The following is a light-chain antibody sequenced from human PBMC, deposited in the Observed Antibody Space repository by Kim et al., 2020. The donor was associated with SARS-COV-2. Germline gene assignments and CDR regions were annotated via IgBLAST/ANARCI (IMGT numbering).Light chain of an antibody. V-gene: IGKV3-20*01. Sequence: SPGERATLSCRASQSVSNSYVAWYQQKPGQAPRLLIYGASSRATGIPDRFSGSGSGTDFTFSISRLEPEDFAVYYCQQYGSSPLTFGGGTKVDIK. CDR2: GAS. CDR1: QSVSNSY. J-gene: IGKJ4*01. CDR3: QQYGSSPLT.